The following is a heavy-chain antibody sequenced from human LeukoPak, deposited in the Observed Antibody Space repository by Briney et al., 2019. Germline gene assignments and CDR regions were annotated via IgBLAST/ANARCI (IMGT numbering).Heavy chain of an antibody. D-gene: IGHD3-10*01. J-gene: IGHJ4*02. V-gene: IGHV3-30*02. CDR3: AREIFGSGSYLDF. CDR2: IWHDGSHK. Sequence: GGSPRLSCAASGSAFNTYAMHWVRQAPGQGLEWVALIWHDGSHKFYSNSVRGQFTISRDNSKNTVSLQMNNLRPEDTAVYYCAREIFGSGSYLDFWGQGTLVTVSS. CDR1: GSAFNTYA.